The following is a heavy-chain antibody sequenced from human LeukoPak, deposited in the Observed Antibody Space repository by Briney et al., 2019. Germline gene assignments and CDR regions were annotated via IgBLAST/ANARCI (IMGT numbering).Heavy chain of an antibody. CDR1: GFTFSSYG. CDR2: ISYDGSNK. V-gene: IGHV3-30*18. D-gene: IGHD6-19*01. CDR3: AKDLSSGWTWGAFDI. Sequence: PGGSLRLSCAASGFTFSSYGIHWVRQAPGKGLEWVAVISYDGSNKYYADSVKGRFTISRDNSKNTLYLQTNSLRAEDTAVYYCAKDLSSGWTWGAFDIWGQGTMVTVSS. J-gene: IGHJ3*02.